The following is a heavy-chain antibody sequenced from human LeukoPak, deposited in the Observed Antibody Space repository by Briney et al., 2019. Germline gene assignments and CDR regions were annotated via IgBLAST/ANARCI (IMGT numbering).Heavy chain of an antibody. CDR3: ARVALGSYNWFDP. CDR1: GLTFSRNT. D-gene: IGHD3-10*01. J-gene: IGHJ5*02. V-gene: IGHV3-30-3*01. Sequence: GGSLRLSCAASGLTFSRNTMHWVRQAPGKGLEWVAVISHDGSNIYYADSVKGRFTVSRDSSKNTLYLQMNSLRAEDTAVYYCARVALGSYNWFDPWGQGTLVTVSS. CDR2: ISHDGSNI.